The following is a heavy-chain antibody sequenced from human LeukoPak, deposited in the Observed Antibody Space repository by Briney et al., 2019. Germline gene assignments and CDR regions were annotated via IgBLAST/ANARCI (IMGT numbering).Heavy chain of an antibody. J-gene: IGHJ3*02. Sequence: SETLSLTCTVSGGSISSYHWSWIRQPPGKGLQWIGFIYSSGSTNYNPSLKSRVTVSLDTSKNQFSLRVSSVTSADTAVYYCARGNSGYDYAFDIWGQGTMVTVSS. CDR3: ARGNSGYDYAFDI. V-gene: IGHV4-59*01. D-gene: IGHD5-12*01. CDR2: IYSSGST. CDR1: GGSISSYH.